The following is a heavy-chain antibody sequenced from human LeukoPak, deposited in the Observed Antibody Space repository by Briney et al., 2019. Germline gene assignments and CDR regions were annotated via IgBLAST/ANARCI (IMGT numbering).Heavy chain of an antibody. J-gene: IGHJ4*02. D-gene: IGHD2-21*02. Sequence: PGRSLRLSCAASGFTFSSYAMHWVRQAPGKGLEWVAVISYDGSNKYYADSVKGRFTTSRDNSKNTLYLQMNSLRAEDTAVYYCARDSLHIVVVTAQLDYWGQGTLVTVSS. V-gene: IGHV3-30-3*01. CDR1: GFTFSSYA. CDR2: ISYDGSNK. CDR3: ARDSLHIVVVTAQLDY.